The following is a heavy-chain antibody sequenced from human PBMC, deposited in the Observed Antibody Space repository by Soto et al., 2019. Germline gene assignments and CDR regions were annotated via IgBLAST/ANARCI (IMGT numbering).Heavy chain of an antibody. D-gene: IGHD6-6*01. V-gene: IGHV1-69*01. CDR1: GGTFSSYA. J-gene: IGHJ4*02. Sequence: QVQLVQSGAEVKKPGSSVKVSCKASGGTFSSYAISWVRQAPGQGLEWMGGIIPIYGTANYAQKFQGRVTITADESTSTAYMELGSLRSEDTAVYYCARGKLGRSSSRRYYFDYWGQGTLVTVSS. CDR3: ARGKLGRSSSRRYYFDY. CDR2: IIPIYGTA.